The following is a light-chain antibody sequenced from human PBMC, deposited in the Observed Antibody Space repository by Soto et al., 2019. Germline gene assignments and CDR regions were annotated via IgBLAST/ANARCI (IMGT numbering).Light chain of an antibody. CDR3: SSFTTSRLYV. CDR1: GNDIGAYDY. J-gene: IGLJ1*01. V-gene: IGLV2-14*01. Sequence: QSVLTRPTSVSGSPGQSIAIPCTGNGNDIGAYDYVSWYQQHPGKAPRLLIHGVRNRPPGISSRFSGFKSGLTASLTISGLQAEDEADYYCSSFTTSRLYVFGPGTKATVL. CDR2: GVR.